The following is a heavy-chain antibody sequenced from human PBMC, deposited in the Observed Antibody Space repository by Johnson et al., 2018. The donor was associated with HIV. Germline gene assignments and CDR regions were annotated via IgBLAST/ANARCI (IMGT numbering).Heavy chain of an antibody. Sequence: QMLLVESGGGVVQPGRSLRLSCAASGFTFSSYAMHWVRQAPGKGLEWVAVISYDGSNNYYADSVKGRFTISRDNSKNTLFLQMNSLRPEDTAVYYCARDMGHRQLARDAFDIWGQGTMVTVSS. CDR3: ARDMGHRQLARDAFDI. J-gene: IGHJ3*02. CDR2: ISYDGSNN. CDR1: GFTFSSYA. V-gene: IGHV3-30*04. D-gene: IGHD6-6*01.